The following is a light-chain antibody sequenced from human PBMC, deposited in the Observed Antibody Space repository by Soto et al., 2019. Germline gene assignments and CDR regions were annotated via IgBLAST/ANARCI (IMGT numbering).Light chain of an antibody. CDR2: LEGRGTY. CDR1: RGNFSYI. CDR3: ETWDSNTRV. Sequence: QSVLTQSSSAVASLGSSARLTCNRSRGNFSYIIAWHRQQPGEAPRYLMKLEGRGTYNKGSGVPDRFSGSSYGADRYLTIYNLQFEDEADYYCETWDSNTRVFGGGTKVTVL. V-gene: IGLV4-60*02. J-gene: IGLJ2*01.